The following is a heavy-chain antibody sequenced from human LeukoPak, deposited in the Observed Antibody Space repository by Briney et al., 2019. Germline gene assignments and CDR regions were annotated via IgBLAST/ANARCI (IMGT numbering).Heavy chain of an antibody. CDR2: IYTSGST. D-gene: IGHD2-2*01. V-gene: IGHV4-61*02. CDR1: GGSLSSGSYY. CDR3: ARGTFYCSSTSCYRGIYYYGMDV. Sequence: SQTLSLTCTVSGGSLSSGSYYWSWIRQPAGTGLEWIGRIYTSGSTNYNPSLKSRVTISVDTSKNQFSLKLSSVTAADTAVYYCARGTFYCSSTSCYRGIYYYGMDVWGQGTTVTVSS. J-gene: IGHJ6*02.